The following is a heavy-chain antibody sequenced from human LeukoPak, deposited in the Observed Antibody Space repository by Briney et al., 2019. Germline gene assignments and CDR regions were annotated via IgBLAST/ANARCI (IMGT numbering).Heavy chain of an antibody. V-gene: IGHV4-34*01. D-gene: IGHD2-2*01. CDR3: ARSPTKRVPEDY. CDR2: INHSGST. Sequence: SSETLSLTCAVYGGSFSGYYWSWIRQPPGKGLEWIGEINHSGSTSYSPSLKSRVTISMDKSKNQISLRLTSVTAADTAVYYCARSPTKRVPEDYWGQGTLVTVSS. CDR1: GGSFSGYY. J-gene: IGHJ4*02.